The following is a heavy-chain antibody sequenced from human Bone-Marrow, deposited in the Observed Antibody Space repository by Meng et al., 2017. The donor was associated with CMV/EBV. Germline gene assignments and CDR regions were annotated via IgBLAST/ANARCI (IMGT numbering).Heavy chain of an antibody. CDR2: ISSSSYI. V-gene: IGHV3-21*01. Sequence: GESLKISCAASGFTFSSYSMNWVRQAPGKGLEWVSSISSSSYIYYADSVKGRFTISRDNAKNSLYLQMNSLRAEDTAVYYCAREDTELTVSKLGRMDVWGQGTTVTVSS. CDR3: AREDTELTVSKLGRMDV. J-gene: IGHJ6*02. D-gene: IGHD4-11*01. CDR1: GFTFSSYS.